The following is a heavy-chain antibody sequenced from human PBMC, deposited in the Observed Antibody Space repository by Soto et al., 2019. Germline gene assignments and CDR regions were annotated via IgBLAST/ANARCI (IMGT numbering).Heavy chain of an antibody. CDR1: GFTFSSYD. CDR3: ARGATGTGYYYGMDV. V-gene: IGHV3-13*01. CDR2: IGTAGDT. D-gene: IGHD1-1*01. J-gene: IGHJ6*02. Sequence: GCVRLACAASGFTFSSYDMHWVRQATGKGLEWVSAIGTAGDTYYPGSVKGRFTISREKAKNSLYLQMNSLRAGDTAVYYCARGATGTGYYYGMDVWGQRPTVTVSS.